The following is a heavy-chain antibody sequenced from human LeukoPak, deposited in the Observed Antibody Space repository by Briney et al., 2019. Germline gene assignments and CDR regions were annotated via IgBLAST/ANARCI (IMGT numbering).Heavy chain of an antibody. CDR3: ATRRGLDY. V-gene: IGHV3-21*01. D-gene: IGHD3-10*01. CDR1: GFTFSSYS. Sequence: GGPLRLSCAASGFTFSSYSMNWVRQAPGKGLEWVSCISSSNSYIYYADSVKGRFTISRDNAKNSLYLQMNSLRAEDTAVYYCATRRGLDYWGQGTLVTVSS. CDR2: ISSSNSYI. J-gene: IGHJ4*02.